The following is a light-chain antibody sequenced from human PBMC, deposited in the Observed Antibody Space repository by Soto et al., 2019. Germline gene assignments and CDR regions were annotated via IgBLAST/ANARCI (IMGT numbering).Light chain of an antibody. Sequence: DIQMTQSPSTLSASVGDRVTITCRASQSIGTWLAWYQQKPGKAPKLLLYKASSLEGGVPSRFSGSGSGTDFNITISCLQPDDVATYYCQQYNTYPLTFGGGTTVEIK. CDR3: QQYNTYPLT. J-gene: IGKJ4*01. V-gene: IGKV1-5*03. CDR2: KAS. CDR1: QSIGTW.